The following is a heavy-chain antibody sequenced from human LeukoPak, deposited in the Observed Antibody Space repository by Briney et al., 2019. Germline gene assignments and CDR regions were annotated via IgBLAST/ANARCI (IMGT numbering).Heavy chain of an antibody. D-gene: IGHD2-21*01. Sequence: PGGSLRLSCAASGFTVSSNYMSWVRQAAGKGLEWVSVIYSGGTTYYAGSVKGRFTISRDNSKNTLYLQMNSLRAEDTAVYYCARDQHFDYWGQGTLVTVSS. V-gene: IGHV3-53*01. CDR2: IYSGGTT. CDR1: GFTVSSNY. CDR3: ARDQHFDY. J-gene: IGHJ4*02.